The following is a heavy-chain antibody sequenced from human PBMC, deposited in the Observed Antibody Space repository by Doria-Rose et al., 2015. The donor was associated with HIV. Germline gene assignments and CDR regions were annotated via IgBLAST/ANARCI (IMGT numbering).Heavy chain of an antibody. CDR1: GVSLSSPGMG. CDR3: ARIKSSRWYHKYYFDF. Sequence: QITLKESGPVLVKPTETLTLTCTVSGVSLSSPGMGVSWIRQPPGKALEWLANIFSDHEGSYKTSPMSRLTISRGTSKSQVVLAMTDMDPVDTATYYCARIKSSRWYHKYYFDFWGQGTLVIVSA. CDR2: IFSDHEG. V-gene: IGHV2-26*01. J-gene: IGHJ4*02. D-gene: IGHD6-13*01.